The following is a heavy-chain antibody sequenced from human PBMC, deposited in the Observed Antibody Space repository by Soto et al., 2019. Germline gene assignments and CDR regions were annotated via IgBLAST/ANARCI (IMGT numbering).Heavy chain of an antibody. CDR2: IIPIFGTA. V-gene: IGHV1-69*13. J-gene: IGHJ5*02. D-gene: IGHD3-10*01. Sequence: ASVKVSCKASGGTFSSYAISWVRQAPGQGLEWMGGIIPIFGTANYAQKFQGRVTITADESTSTAYMELSSLRSEDTAVYYCARGSDNYYGSGSYYWFDPWGQGTLVTVSS. CDR1: GGTFSSYA. CDR3: ARGSDNYYGSGSYYWFDP.